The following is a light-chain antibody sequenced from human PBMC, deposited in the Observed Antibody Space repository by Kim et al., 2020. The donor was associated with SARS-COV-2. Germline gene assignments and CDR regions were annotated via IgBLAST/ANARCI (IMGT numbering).Light chain of an antibody. CDR2: GAS. CDR1: QSVTSN. CDR3: QQYNRWPPYI. Sequence: EIAMTQSPATLSVSPGERATLSCRASQSVTSNLAWYQQRPGQAPRLLIYGASIRATGIPDRFSGSGSGTEFTLTISSLQPEDFALYYCQQYNRWPPYIFGQGTKLEI. J-gene: IGKJ2*01. V-gene: IGKV3-15*01.